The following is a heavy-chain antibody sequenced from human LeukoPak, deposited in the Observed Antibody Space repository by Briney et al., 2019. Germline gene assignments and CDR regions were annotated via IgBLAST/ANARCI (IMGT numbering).Heavy chain of an antibody. CDR2: IYHSGST. D-gene: IGHD6-13*01. V-gene: IGHV4-38-2*01. J-gene: IGHJ4*02. Sequence: PSETLYLTCAVSGYSISSGYYWGWIRQPPGKGLEWIGSIYHSGSTYYNPSLKSRVTISVDTSKNQFSLKLSSVTAADTAVYYCARRSPYSSSWYGSDYWGQGTLVTVSS. CDR3: ARRSPYSSSWYGSDY. CDR1: GYSISSGYY.